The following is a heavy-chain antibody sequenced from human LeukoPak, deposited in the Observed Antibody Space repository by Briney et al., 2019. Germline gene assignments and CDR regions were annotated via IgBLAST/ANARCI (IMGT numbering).Heavy chain of an antibody. D-gene: IGHD2-2*01. V-gene: IGHV3-48*01. J-gene: IGHJ6*03. CDR2: ISSSSTI. CDR3: AKLTYQLLSGYMDV. CDR1: GFTFSSYS. Sequence: GGSLRLSCAASGFTFSSYSMNWVRQAPGKGLEWVSYISSSSTIYYADSVKGRFTISRDNSKNTLYLQMNSLRAEDTAVYYCAKLTYQLLSGYMDVWGKGTTVTVSS.